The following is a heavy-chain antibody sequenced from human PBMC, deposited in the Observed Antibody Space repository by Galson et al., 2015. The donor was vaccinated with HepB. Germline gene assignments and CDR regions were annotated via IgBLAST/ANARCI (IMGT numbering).Heavy chain of an antibody. J-gene: IGHJ4*02. CDR1: GGSISSGSYY. V-gene: IGHV4-61*02. CDR2: IYTSGST. D-gene: IGHD5-18*01. CDR3: ARDKRGYSYGLDFDY. Sequence: TPSLTCTVSGGSISSGSYYWSWIRQPAGKGLEWIGRIYTSGSTNYNPSLKSRVTISVDTSKNQFSLKLSSVTAADTAVYYCARDKRGYSYGLDFDYWGQGTLVTVSS.